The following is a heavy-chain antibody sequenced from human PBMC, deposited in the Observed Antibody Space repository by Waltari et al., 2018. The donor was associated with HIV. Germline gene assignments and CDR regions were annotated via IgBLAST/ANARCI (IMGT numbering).Heavy chain of an antibody. D-gene: IGHD2-15*01. CDR3: ARDPSYGFAACDY. J-gene: IGHJ4*02. CDR1: GFTFSNYN. CDR2: ISSDSSVI. Sequence: EVQLVESGGGLVKPGGSLRLSCAASGFTFSNYNMNWVRQAPGKGREWVSSISSDSSVIYFAQSVKCRFTISRDNAKNSVYLQMNSLTSDDTAIYYCARDPSYGFAACDYWGQGTLVTVSS. V-gene: IGHV3-21*04.